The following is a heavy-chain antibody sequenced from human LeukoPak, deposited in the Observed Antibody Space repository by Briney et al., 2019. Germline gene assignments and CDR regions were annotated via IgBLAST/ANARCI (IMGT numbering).Heavy chain of an antibody. D-gene: IGHD4-17*01. CDR2: IKGDGSST. Sequence: PGGSLRLSCAASGFTFNKNYMHWVRQAPGKGLVWVARIKGDGSSTIYADSVKGRFTISRDNSKNTLYLQTSSLRAEDTAVYYCARASTTVPNLLDHWGRGTLVTVSS. J-gene: IGHJ4*02. CDR1: GFTFNKNY. CDR3: ARASTTVPNLLDH. V-gene: IGHV3-74*01.